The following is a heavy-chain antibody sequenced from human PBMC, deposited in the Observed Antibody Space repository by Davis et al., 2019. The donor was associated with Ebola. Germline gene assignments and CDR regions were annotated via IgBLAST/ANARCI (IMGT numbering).Heavy chain of an antibody. V-gene: IGHV1-8*01. CDR1: GYTFTTYD. CDR3: TRGIARRRSGSWFDP. Sequence: AASVKVSCKASGYTFTTYDINWVRQATGQGLEWMGWMNPDSGNTGYAQKFQGRGTMTRDTSITTAYMELSSLSSDDTAVYYCTRGIARRRSGSWFDPWGQGTPVTVSS. J-gene: IGHJ5*02. D-gene: IGHD2-15*01. CDR2: MNPDSGNT.